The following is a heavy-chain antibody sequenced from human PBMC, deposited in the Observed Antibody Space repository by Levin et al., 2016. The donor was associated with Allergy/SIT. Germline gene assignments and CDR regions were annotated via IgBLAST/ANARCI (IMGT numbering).Heavy chain of an antibody. CDR2: MSPADSAS. CDR3: GRRQWGAEYVDH. J-gene: IGHJ5*02. Sequence: GESLKISCKGSGDSFSSYWIGWVRQMPGKGLEWMGSMSPADSASRYSPSFQGQVTLSTDKSTRTAYLQWSSLKASDTAIYYCGRRQWGAEYVDHWGQGTLVTVSS. V-gene: IGHV5-51*01. CDR1: GDSFSSYW. D-gene: IGHD6-6*01.